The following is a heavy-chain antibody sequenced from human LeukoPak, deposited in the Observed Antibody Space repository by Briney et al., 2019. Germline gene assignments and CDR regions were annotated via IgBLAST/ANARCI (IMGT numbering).Heavy chain of an antibody. J-gene: IGHJ4*02. CDR2: IYYSGST. V-gene: IGHV4-30-4*01. CDR3: ARVVVVPAVVDY. Sequence: SQTLSLTCTVSGGSISSGDYYWSWIRQPPGKGLECIGYIYYSGSTYYNPSLKSRVTISVDTSKNQFSLKLSSVTAADTAVYYCARVVVVPAVVDYWGQGTLVTVSS. D-gene: IGHD2-2*01. CDR1: GGSISSGDYY.